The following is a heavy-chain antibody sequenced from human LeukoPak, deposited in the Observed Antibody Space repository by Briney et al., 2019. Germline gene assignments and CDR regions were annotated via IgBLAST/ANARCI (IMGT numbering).Heavy chain of an antibody. CDR1: GGTFSTYA. D-gene: IGHD5-18*01. CDR2: IIPMFGTA. Sequence: SVKVSCKASGGTFSTYAISWVRQAPGQGLEWMGGIIPMFGTANYAQKFQGRVTITADESTSTAYMELSSLRYTAVYYCARCPGAQGSRDTAMVAPDYGMDIWGQGTTVTVSS. J-gene: IGHJ6*02. CDR3: ARCPGAQGSRDTAMVAPDYGMDI. V-gene: IGHV1-69*01.